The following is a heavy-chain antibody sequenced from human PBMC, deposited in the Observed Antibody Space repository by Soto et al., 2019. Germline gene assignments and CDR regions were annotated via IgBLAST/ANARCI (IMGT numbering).Heavy chain of an antibody. D-gene: IGHD3-16*01. CDR2: IRSKAYGGTT. V-gene: IGHV3-49*03. CDR1: GFTFGDYV. CDR3: TRDIWDGHNPEVYWYFDL. J-gene: IGHJ2*01. Sequence: PGGSLRLSCTASGFTFGDYVMSWFRQAPGKGLEWVGFIRSKAYGGTTEYAASVKGRFTISRDDSKSIAYLQMNSLKIEDTAVYYCTRDIWDGHNPEVYWYFDLWGRGTLVTVSS.